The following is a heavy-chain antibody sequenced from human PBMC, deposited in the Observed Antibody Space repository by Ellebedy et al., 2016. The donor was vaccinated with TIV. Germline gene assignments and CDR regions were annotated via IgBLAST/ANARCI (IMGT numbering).Heavy chain of an antibody. CDR2: INHSGST. D-gene: IGHD6-6*01. CDR3: GTFEYWFNP. J-gene: IGHJ5*02. V-gene: IGHV4-34*01. Sequence: SETLSLXXAVYGGSFSGYYWSWIRQPPGKGLEWIGEINHSGSTNYNPSLKSRVTISVDTSKNQFSLKLSSVTAADTAVYYCGTFEYWFNPWGQGTLVTVSS. CDR1: GGSFSGYY.